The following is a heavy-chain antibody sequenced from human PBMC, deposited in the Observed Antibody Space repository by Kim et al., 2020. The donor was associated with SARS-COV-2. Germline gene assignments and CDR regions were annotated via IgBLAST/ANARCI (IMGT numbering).Heavy chain of an antibody. Sequence: GGSLRLSCAASGFTFSSYAMSWVRQAPGKGLDWVSAISGSGGSTYYADSVKGRFTISRDNSKNTLYLQMNSLRAEDTAVYYCAVGRYQLLAYYYYGMDVWGQGTTVTVSS. V-gene: IGHV3-23*01. CDR1: GFTFSSYA. J-gene: IGHJ6*02. D-gene: IGHD2-2*01. CDR3: AVGRYQLLAYYYYGMDV. CDR2: ISGSGGST.